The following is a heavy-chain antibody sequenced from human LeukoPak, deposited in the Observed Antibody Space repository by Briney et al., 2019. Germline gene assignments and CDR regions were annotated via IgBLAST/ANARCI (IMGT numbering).Heavy chain of an antibody. J-gene: IGHJ4*02. V-gene: IGHV4-34*01. CDR3: ASGTYYYDSSGYYGY. D-gene: IGHD3-22*01. CDR1: GGSFSGYY. CDR2: INHSGST. Sequence: SETLSLTCAVYGGSFSGYYWSWIRQPPGKGLEWIGEINHSGSTNYNPSLKSRVTISVDTSKNQFSLKLSSVTAADTAVYYCASGTYYYDSSGYYGYWGQGTLVTVSS.